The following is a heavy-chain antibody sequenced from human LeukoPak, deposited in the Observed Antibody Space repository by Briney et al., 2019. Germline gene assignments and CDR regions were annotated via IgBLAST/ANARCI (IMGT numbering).Heavy chain of an antibody. Sequence: GSLRLSCAASVFTFSSYAMSWVRQAPGKGLEWVSAISGSGGSTYYADSVKGRFTISRDNSKNTLYLQMNSLRAEDTAVYYCAKCTTSTSCYWFDPWGQGTLVTVSS. CDR2: ISGSGGST. CDR1: VFTFSSYA. D-gene: IGHD2-2*01. J-gene: IGHJ5*02. CDR3: AKCTTSTSCYWFDP. V-gene: IGHV3-23*01.